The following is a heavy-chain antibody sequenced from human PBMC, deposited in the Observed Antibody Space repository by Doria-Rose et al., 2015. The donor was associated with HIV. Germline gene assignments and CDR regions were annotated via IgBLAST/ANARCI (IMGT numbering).Heavy chain of an antibody. D-gene: IGHD3-3*01. CDR1: GFSFESYA. Sequence: VQLVQSGGGLVQPGRSLRLSCVGSGFSFESYAMHWVRLAPGTGLEWVAGLSLDSGAKGNADSVVGRFTISRDNAKKSVYLEMRSLRPEDTAFYYCAKAPIIGPKYYFYMDVWGKGTSVTVSS. J-gene: IGHJ6*03. V-gene: IGHV3-9*01. CDR2: LSLDSGAK. CDR3: AKAPIIGPKYYFYMDV.